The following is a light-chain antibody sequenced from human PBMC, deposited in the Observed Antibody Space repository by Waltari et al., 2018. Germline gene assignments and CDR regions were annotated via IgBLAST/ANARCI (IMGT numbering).Light chain of an antibody. CDR1: QSVSSN. V-gene: IGKV3-15*01. Sequence: EIVMTQSPATLSVSPGERATFSCRASQSVSSNLAWYQQKPGQAPRLLIYGPSTRATGIPARFSGSRSGTEFTLTITSLQSEDFAVYYCQQYNDWPLTFGQGTKLEIK. CDR2: GPS. J-gene: IGKJ2*01. CDR3: QQYNDWPLT.